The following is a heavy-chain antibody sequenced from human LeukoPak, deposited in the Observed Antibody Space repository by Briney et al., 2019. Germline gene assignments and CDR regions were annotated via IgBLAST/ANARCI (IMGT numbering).Heavy chain of an antibody. V-gene: IGHV4-38-2*02. CDR2: LYHSGST. CDR3: ARSLPGAIGAADF. Sequence: SETLSLTCTVSGYSISSGYYWGWIRQPPGKGLEWIGSLYHSGSTYYNPSLKSRVTISVDTSKNHFSLKVTSMTAADTGVYYCARSLPGAIGAADFWGQGTLVTVSS. D-gene: IGHD3-3*01. J-gene: IGHJ4*02. CDR1: GYSISSGYY.